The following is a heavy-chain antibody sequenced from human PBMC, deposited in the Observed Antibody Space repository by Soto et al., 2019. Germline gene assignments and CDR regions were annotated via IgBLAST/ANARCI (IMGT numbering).Heavy chain of an antibody. Sequence: QVQLVQSGAEVKKPGSSVKVSCKASGGTFSSYAISWVRQAPGHGLEWMGGIVPLFNTSHYAQNFQGRVTITADESTNTAYMLMSSLRAEDTAVYYCARDRVDCESNLGSFDIWGQGTMVTVSS. V-gene: IGHV1-69*01. CDR3: ARDRVDCESNLGSFDI. CDR1: GGTFSSYA. CDR2: IVPLFNTS. J-gene: IGHJ3*02. D-gene: IGHD2-21*02.